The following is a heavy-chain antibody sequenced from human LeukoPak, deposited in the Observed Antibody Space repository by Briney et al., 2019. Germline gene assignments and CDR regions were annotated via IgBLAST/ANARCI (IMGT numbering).Heavy chain of an antibody. CDR3: ARDRGSGYFGFWFDP. Sequence: SETLSLTCTVSGGSISSYYWSWIRQPPGKGLEWIGYIYYSGSTNYNPSLKSRVTISVDTSKNQFSLKLSSVTAADTAVYYCARDRGSGYFGFWFDPWGQGTLVTVSS. V-gene: IGHV4-59*01. CDR2: IYYSGST. CDR1: GGSISSYY. J-gene: IGHJ5*02. D-gene: IGHD3-22*01.